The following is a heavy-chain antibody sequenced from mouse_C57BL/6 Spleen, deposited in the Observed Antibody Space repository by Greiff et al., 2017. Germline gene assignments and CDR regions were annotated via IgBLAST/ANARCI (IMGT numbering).Heavy chain of an antibody. CDR2: IYPGDGDT. CDR1: GYAFSSSW. J-gene: IGHJ3*01. D-gene: IGHD1-1*01. CDR3: ARWYYGSSGAY. V-gene: IGHV1-82*01. Sequence: VQLQQSGPELVKPGASVKISCKASGYAFSSSWMNWVKQRPGKGLEWIGRIYPGDGDTNYNGKFKGKATLTADKSSSTAYMQLSSLTSEDSAVYFCARWYYGSSGAYWGQGTLVTVSA.